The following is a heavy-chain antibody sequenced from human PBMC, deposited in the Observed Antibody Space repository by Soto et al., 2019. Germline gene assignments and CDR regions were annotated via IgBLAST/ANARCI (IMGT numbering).Heavy chain of an antibody. CDR2: IHYRGNT. CDR3: ARLEGLATISYYFDY. D-gene: IGHD3-9*01. V-gene: IGHV4-39*01. CDR1: GDSINSDSYY. Sequence: PSETLSLTCSVSGDSINSDSYYWGWIRQPPGKGLEWIGSIHYRGNTYYNPSLKTRVTISLDKSKSQFSLKLNSVTAADSAVYFCARLEGLATISYYFDYWGQGTLVTVSS. J-gene: IGHJ4*02.